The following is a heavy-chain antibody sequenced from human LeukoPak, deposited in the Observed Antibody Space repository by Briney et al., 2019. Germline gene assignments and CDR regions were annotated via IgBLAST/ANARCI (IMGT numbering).Heavy chain of an antibody. V-gene: IGHV4-34*01. J-gene: IGHJ5*02. CDR3: AREGGLSYNWFDP. CDR1: GGSFSGYY. D-gene: IGHD3-16*01. Sequence: SETLSLTCAVYGGSFSGYYWSWIRQPPGKGLEWIGEINHSGSTNYNPSLKSRVTISVDTSKNQFSLKLSSVTAADTAVYYCAREGGLSYNWFDPWGQGTLVTVSS. CDR2: INHSGST.